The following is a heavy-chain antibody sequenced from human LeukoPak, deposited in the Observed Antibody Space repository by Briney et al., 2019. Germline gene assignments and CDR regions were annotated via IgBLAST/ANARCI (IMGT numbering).Heavy chain of an antibody. Sequence: KPSQTLSLTCTVSGGSISSGGYYWSWIRQHPGKGLEWIGYIYTSGSTNYNPSLKSRVTMSVDTSKNQFSLKLSSVTAADTAVYYCASILIPSSGYDPDYYGMDVWGQGTTVTVSS. CDR3: ASILIPSSGYDPDYYGMDV. CDR1: GGSISSGGYY. V-gene: IGHV4-31*03. D-gene: IGHD5-12*01. CDR2: IYTSGST. J-gene: IGHJ6*02.